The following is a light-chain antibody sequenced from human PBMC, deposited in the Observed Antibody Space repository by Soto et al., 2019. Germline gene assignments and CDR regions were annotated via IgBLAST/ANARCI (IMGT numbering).Light chain of an antibody. J-gene: IGLJ1*01. CDR3: SSYGDSRTYV. CDR2: EVS. Sequence: QSVLTQPASVSGSPGQSITISCSGTNSDIGAYDFVSWYQQHPGKAPKLIISEVSDRPSGVSTRFSGSKSGNTASLTVSGLQGDDEADYYCSSYGDSRTYVFGTGTKVTVL. V-gene: IGLV2-14*01. CDR1: NSDIGAYDF.